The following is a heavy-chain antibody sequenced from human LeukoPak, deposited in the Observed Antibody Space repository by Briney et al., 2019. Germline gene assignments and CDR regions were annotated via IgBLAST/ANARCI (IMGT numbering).Heavy chain of an antibody. Sequence: GSLRLSCAASGFTFSSFWMHWVRQAPGKGLVWVSRINTDGCSTTYADSVKGRFTISRDNAKNTLYLQMNRLRAEDTAVYYCIKGATIDYWGQGTLVTVSS. D-gene: IGHD1-26*01. CDR3: IKGATIDY. J-gene: IGHJ4*01. CDR2: INTDGCST. V-gene: IGHV3-74*01. CDR1: GFTFSSFW.